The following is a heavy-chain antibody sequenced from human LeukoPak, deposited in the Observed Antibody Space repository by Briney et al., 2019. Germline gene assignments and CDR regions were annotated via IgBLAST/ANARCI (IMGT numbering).Heavy chain of an antibody. D-gene: IGHD6-19*01. V-gene: IGHV3-48*04. CDR2: ISSSSSTI. J-gene: IGHJ4*02. Sequence: GGSLRLSCAASGFTFSSYSMNWVRQAPGKGLEWVSYISSSSSTIYYADSVKGRFTISRDNAKSSLYLQMNSLRAEDTAVYYCARDLRRHSSGWYDYWGQGTLVTVSS. CDR3: ARDLRRHSSGWYDY. CDR1: GFTFSSYS.